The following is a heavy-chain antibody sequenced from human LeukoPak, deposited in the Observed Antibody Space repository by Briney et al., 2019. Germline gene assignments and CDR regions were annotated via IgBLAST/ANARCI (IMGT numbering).Heavy chain of an antibody. V-gene: IGHV4-59*01. D-gene: IGHD4/OR15-4a*01. Sequence: PSETLSLTCAVSGGPISSYYWSWIRQPPGKGLEWIGYIYYSGSTNYNPSLKSRVTVSVDTSKNQFSLKLSSVTAADTAVYYCARGNTAMVPYYFDFWGQGTLVTVSS. J-gene: IGHJ4*02. CDR2: IYYSGST. CDR3: ARGNTAMVPYYFDF. CDR1: GGPISSYY.